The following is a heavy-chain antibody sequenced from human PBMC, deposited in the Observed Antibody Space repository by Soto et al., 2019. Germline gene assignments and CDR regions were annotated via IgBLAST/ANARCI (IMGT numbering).Heavy chain of an antibody. CDR1: GFTFSSYA. D-gene: IGHD2-2*01. Sequence: PGGSLRLSCAASGFTFSSYAMHWVRQAPGKGLEWVAVISYDGSNKYYADSVKGRFTISRDNSKNTLYLQMNSLRAEDTAVYYCARESTNWFDPWGQGTLVTVSS. CDR3: ARESTNWFDP. CDR2: ISYDGSNK. V-gene: IGHV3-30-3*01. J-gene: IGHJ5*02.